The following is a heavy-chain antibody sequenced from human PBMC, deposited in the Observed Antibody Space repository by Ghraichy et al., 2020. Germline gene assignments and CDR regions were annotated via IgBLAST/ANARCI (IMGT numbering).Heavy chain of an antibody. CDR2: VYHSGST. CDR3: ARDWVASYYYSGMDV. V-gene: IGHV4-4*02. CDR1: GGSISSSSW. D-gene: IGHD2-15*01. J-gene: IGHJ6*02. Sequence: SETLSLTCAVSGGSISSSSWWSWVRQPPGKGLQWIGEVYHSGSTNYNPTLKSRVTISVDASKNQFSLKLSSVTAADTAVYYCARDWVASYYYSGMDVWGQGTTVTVSS.